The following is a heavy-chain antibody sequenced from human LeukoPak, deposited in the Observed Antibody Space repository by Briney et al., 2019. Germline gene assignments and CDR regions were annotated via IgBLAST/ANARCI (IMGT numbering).Heavy chain of an antibody. CDR1: GGSISSYY. CDR2: IYYSGST. D-gene: IGHD2-15*01. Sequence: SETLSLTCTVSGGSISSYYWSWIRQPPGKGREWIGYIYYSGSTNYNPSLKSRVTISVDTSKNQFSLKLSSVTAADTAVYYCARYPAAVVAAMGFDYWGQGTLVTVSS. CDR3: ARYPAAVVAAMGFDY. J-gene: IGHJ4*02. V-gene: IGHV4-59*01.